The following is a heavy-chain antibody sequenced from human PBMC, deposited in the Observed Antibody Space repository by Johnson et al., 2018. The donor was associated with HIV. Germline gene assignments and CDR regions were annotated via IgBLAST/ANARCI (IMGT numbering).Heavy chain of an antibody. Sequence: VQLVESGGGVVRPGGSLRLSCAASGFTFDDYGMSWVRQAPGKGLEWVSAISGSGGSTYYADSVKGRFTISRDNSKNTLYLQMNSLRAEDTAVYYCAKDRWHYNFWVDAFDMWGQGTMVTVSS. J-gene: IGHJ3*02. CDR2: ISGSGGST. V-gene: IGHV3-23*04. CDR1: GFTFDDYG. CDR3: AKDRWHYNFWVDAFDM. D-gene: IGHD3-3*01.